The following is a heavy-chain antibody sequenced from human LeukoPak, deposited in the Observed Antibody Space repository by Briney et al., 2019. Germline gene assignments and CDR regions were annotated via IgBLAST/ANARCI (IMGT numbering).Heavy chain of an antibody. CDR2: IYPIDSDT. CDR3: ARCPYRGNSFGAFDI. Sequence: GESLKISCEGSGYSFTSYWIGWVRQMPGKGLEWMGIIYPIDSDTRCSPSFQGQVTISADKSISTAYLQWSSLKASDTAMYYCARCPYRGNSFGAFDIWGQGTMVIVSS. CDR1: GYSFTSYW. J-gene: IGHJ3*02. V-gene: IGHV5-51*01. D-gene: IGHD4-23*01.